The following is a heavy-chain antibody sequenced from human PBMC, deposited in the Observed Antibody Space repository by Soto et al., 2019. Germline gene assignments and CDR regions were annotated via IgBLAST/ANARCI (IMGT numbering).Heavy chain of an antibody. D-gene: IGHD6-13*01. CDR3: ARWYLQYSSSWFDP. CDR2: INHSGST. CDR1: GGSFSGYY. Sequence: QVQLQQWCAGLLKPSETLSLTCAVYGGSFSGYYWSWIRQPPGKGLEWIGEINHSGSTNYNPSLKSRVTISVDTSKNQFSLKLSSVTAADTAVYYCARWYLQYSSSWFDPWGQGTLVTVSS. J-gene: IGHJ5*02. V-gene: IGHV4-34*01.